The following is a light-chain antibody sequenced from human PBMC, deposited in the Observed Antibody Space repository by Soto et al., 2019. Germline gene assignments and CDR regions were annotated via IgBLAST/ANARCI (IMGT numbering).Light chain of an antibody. J-gene: IGKJ1*01. V-gene: IGKV1-39*01. CDR2: AAS. CDR1: QSMDNY. CDR3: QQTYNSPET. Sequence: DIQMTQSPSSLSASVGDRFTITGRAGQSMDNYLNWFQQKPGNPPKLLIYAASILQSGVPSRFSGRGSGTDFTLTISSLQPEDFATYYCQQTYNSPETFGQGTKVEI.